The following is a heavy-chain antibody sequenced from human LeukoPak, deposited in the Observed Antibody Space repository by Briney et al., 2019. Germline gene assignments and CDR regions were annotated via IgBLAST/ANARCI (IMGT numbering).Heavy chain of an antibody. Sequence: SETLSLTCAVSGYSISSGYYWGWIRQPPGKGLEGIGSIDHSGSTYYTPSLKSRVTISVDTSKNQFSLKLSSVTAADPAVYYCARYGYCSSTSCYREGFDYWGQGTLVTVSS. J-gene: IGHJ4*02. V-gene: IGHV4-38-2*01. CDR3: ARYGYCSSTSCYREGFDY. CDR2: IDHSGST. D-gene: IGHD2-2*02. CDR1: GYSISSGYY.